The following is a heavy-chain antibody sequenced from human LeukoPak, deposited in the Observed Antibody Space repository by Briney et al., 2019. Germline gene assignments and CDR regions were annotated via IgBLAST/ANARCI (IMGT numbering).Heavy chain of an antibody. CDR2: INHSGST. CDR1: GGSFTGYY. J-gene: IGHJ6*03. D-gene: IGHD6-19*01. V-gene: IGHV4-34*01. Sequence: PSETLSLTCGVHGGSFTGYYWTWIRQPPGEGLEWIGEINHSGSTNYNPSLKSRVTISVATSKNLLSLKLSSVNAADTADYYCARRRRQWTVQDPYYYMDVWGKGTTVTVSS. CDR3: ARRRRQWTVQDPYYYMDV.